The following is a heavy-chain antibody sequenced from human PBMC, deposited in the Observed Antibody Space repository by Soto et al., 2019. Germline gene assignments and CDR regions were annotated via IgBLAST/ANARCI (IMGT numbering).Heavy chain of an antibody. J-gene: IGHJ4*02. D-gene: IGHD3-22*01. CDR3: ARVVRGYYDSSDY. CDR1: GFTFSDYY. Sequence: GGSLRLSCAASGFTFSDYYMSWIRQAPGKGLEWVSYISSSSSYTNYADSVKGRFTISRDNAKNSLYLQMNSLRAEDTAVYYCARVVRGYYDSSDYWGQGTLVTVSS. V-gene: IGHV3-11*06. CDR2: ISSSSSYT.